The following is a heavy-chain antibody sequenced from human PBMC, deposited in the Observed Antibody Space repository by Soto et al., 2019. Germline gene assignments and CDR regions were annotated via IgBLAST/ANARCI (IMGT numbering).Heavy chain of an antibody. CDR1: GGTFSSYA. V-gene: IGHV1-69*13. Sequence: SVKVSCKASGGTFSSYAISWVRQAPGQGLEWMGGIIPVFGTANYAQKFQGRVTITADESTSTAYMELSSLRSEDTAVYYCASLMIVVVPAARGGWFDPWGQGTLVTVSS. CDR3: ASLMIVVVPAARGGWFDP. J-gene: IGHJ5*02. CDR2: IIPVFGTA. D-gene: IGHD2-2*01.